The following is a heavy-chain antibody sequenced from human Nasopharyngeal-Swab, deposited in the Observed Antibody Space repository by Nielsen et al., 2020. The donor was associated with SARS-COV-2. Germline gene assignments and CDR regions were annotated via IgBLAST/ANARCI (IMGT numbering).Heavy chain of an antibody. Sequence: GGSLRLCCAATGFTFSNYNMNWVRQAPGKGLEWVSSISSSTTYIYYADSVKGRFIISRDNAKNSLYLQMNSLRAEDTAVYYCARDGLDYDFWSAYFMDFWARGPRSPSP. CDR2: ISSSTTYI. CDR3: ARDGLDYDFWSAYFMDF. J-gene: IGHJ6*02. CDR1: GFTFSNYN. D-gene: IGHD3-3*01. V-gene: IGHV3-21*01.